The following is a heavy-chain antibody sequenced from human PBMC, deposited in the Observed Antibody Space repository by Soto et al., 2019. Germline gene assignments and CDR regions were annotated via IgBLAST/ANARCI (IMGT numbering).Heavy chain of an antibody. Sequence: SETLSLTCTVSGGSISSYYWSWIRQPPGKGLEWIGYIYYSGSTNYNPSLKSRVTISVDTSKNQFSLKLSSVTAADTAVYYCAREKGYYYGSGYYYMDVWGKGTTVTVSS. CDR3: AREKGYYYGSGYYYMDV. V-gene: IGHV4-59*01. CDR2: IYYSGST. CDR1: GGSISSYY. J-gene: IGHJ6*03. D-gene: IGHD3-10*01.